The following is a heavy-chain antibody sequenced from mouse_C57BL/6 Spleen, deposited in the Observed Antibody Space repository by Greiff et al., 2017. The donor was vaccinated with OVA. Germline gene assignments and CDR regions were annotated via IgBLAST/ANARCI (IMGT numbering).Heavy chain of an antibody. Sequence: VQLQQSGPVLVKPGASVKMSCKASGYTFTDYYMNWVKQSHGKSLEWIGVINPYNGGTSYNQKFKGKATLTVDKSSSTAYLELNSLTSEDSAVYYCAREGNWDDYYAMDYWGQGTSVTVSS. V-gene: IGHV1-19*01. D-gene: IGHD4-1*01. CDR2: INPYNGGT. J-gene: IGHJ4*01. CDR1: GYTFTDYY. CDR3: AREGNWDDYYAMDY.